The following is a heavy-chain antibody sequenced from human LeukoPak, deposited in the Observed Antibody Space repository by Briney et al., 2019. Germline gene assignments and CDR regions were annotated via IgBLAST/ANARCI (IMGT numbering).Heavy chain of an antibody. D-gene: IGHD3-16*02. V-gene: IGHV3-30*18. CDR2: ISYDGSNK. CDR1: GFTFSSYG. J-gene: IGHJ4*02. CDR3: AKDLDYVWGSYRYTPIDY. Sequence: PGGSLRLSCAASGFTFSSYGMHWVRQAPGKGLEWVAVISYDGSNKYYADSVKGRFTISRDNSKNTLYLQMNSLRAEDTAVYYRAKDLDYVWGSYRYTPIDYWGQGTLVTVSS.